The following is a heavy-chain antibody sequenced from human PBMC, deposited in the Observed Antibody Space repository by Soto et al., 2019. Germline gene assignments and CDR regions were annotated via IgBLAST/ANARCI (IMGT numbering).Heavy chain of an antibody. V-gene: IGHV4-4*07. D-gene: IGHD6-13*01. CDR2: IHGSGSA. J-gene: IGHJ5*02. CDR3: ARSSHKESWFDP. CDR1: NGSISNFY. Sequence: LSLTCTVSNGSISNFYWNWIRQSAGKGLEWIGRIHGSGSATYNPSLRSRVTMSVDTSKNQFSLKVNSVTGADTAVYYCARSSHKESWFDPWGQGTLVTVSS.